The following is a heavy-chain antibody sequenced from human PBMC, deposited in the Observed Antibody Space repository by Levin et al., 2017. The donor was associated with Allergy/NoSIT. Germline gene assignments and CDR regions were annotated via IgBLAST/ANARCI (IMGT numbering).Heavy chain of an antibody. J-gene: IGHJ6*02. V-gene: IGHV3-23*01. CDR1: GFTFSSYA. CDR2: ISGSGGST. CDR3: AKAWTAVVDHLYYYGMDV. Sequence: GGSLRLSCAASGFTFSSYAMSWVRQAPGKGLEWVSAISGSGGSTYYADSVKGRFTISRDNSKNTLYLQMNSLRAEDTAVYYGAKAWTAVVDHLYYYGMDVWGQGTTVTVSS. D-gene: IGHD2-15*01.